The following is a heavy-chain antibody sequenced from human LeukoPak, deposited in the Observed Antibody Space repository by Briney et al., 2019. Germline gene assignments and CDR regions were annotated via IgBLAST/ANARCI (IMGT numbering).Heavy chain of an antibody. J-gene: IGHJ4*02. V-gene: IGHV4-38-2*02. CDR3: AREIIVVPGTFDY. D-gene: IGHD6-19*01. CDR2: IYHSGST. CDR1: GYSISSGDY. Sequence: ESSETLSLTCAVSGYSISSGDYWGWIRQPPGKGLEWIGNIYHSGSTYYNPSRKSRVTISVDPSKNQFSLKVSSVTAEDTAVYYCAREIIVVPGTFDYWGRGTLVTVSS.